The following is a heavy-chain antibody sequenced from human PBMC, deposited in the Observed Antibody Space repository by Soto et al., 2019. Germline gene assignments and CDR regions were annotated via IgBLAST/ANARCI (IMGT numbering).Heavy chain of an antibody. CDR1: GGTFSNSA. CDR2: IMPIFRTP. D-gene: IGHD3-3*02. Sequence: QVQLEQSGAEVKKPGSSVKVSCKSSGGTFSNSAISWVRQAPGQGLEWMGGIMPIFRTPDYSQKFQGRVTITAYESTSTAYMELSGLRSDDTAVYYCARDKDRPQLGGNYYYILDVWGQGTTVTVSS. J-gene: IGHJ6*02. V-gene: IGHV1-69*12. CDR3: ARDKDRPQLGGNYYYILDV.